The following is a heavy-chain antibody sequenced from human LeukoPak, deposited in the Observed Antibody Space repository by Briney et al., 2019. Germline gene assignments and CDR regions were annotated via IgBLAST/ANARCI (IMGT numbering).Heavy chain of an antibody. V-gene: IGHV1-24*01. Sequence: ASVKVSCKVSGYTLTELSMHWVRQAPGKGLEWMGGFDPEDGETIYAQKFQGRVTMTEDTSTDTAYMELSSLRSEDTAVYYCEGFGDYYGSSGYRDYWGQGTLVTVSS. J-gene: IGHJ4*02. CDR3: EGFGDYYGSSGYRDY. CDR2: FDPEDGET. CDR1: GYTLTELS. D-gene: IGHD3-22*01.